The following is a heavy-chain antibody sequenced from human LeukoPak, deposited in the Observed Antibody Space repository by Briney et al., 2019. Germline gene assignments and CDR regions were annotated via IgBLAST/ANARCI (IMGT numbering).Heavy chain of an antibody. D-gene: IGHD4/OR15-4a*01. CDR2: IKSKASGGTT. V-gene: IGHV3-49*03. J-gene: IGHJ4*02. Sequence: GAPLKISCTASGFAFGDYAMSCFRQAPGTGLECVGFIKSKASGGTTKYDASVKGRFTVSIDDSKSTVYLQLNRLTTDDTAFYYCAGDSVGDYGYFNYWGEASLVTVPS. CDR1: GFAFGDYA. CDR3: AGDSVGDYGYFNY.